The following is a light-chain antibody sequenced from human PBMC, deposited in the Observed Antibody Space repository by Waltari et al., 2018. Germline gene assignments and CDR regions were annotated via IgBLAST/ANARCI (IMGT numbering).Light chain of an antibody. J-gene: IGKJ2*02. CDR3: QQSYSTPCT. CDR2: AAS. Sequence: DIQMTQSPFSLSASVGDRVTITCRASQSISSYLNWYQQKPGKAPKLPIYAASSLQSGVSSRFSVSGSGTDFTLTISSLQPEDFASYFCQQSYSTPCTFGQGTKLEIK. V-gene: IGKV1-39*01. CDR1: QSISSY.